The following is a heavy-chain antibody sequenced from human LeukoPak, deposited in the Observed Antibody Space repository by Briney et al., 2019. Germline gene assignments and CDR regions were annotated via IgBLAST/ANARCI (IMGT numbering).Heavy chain of an antibody. V-gene: IGHV3-30*02. CDR2: IRFDESNK. CDR3: AKGSGYYEDY. CDR1: GFTFSSYG. D-gene: IGHD3-22*01. Sequence: GGSLRLSCTASGFTFSSYGMHWVRQAPGKGLEWVAFIRFDESNKYYADSVKGRFTISRDNSKNTLYLQMNSLRDEDTAAYYCAKGSGYYEDYWGQGALVTVSS. J-gene: IGHJ4*02.